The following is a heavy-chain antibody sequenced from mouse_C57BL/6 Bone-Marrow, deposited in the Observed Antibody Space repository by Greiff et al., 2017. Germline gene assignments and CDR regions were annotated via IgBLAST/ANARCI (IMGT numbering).Heavy chain of an antibody. CDR1: GFSLTSYG. V-gene: IGHV2-2*01. CDR3: ATYAMDY. J-gene: IGHJ4*01. CDR2: IWSGGST. Sequence: QVQLKESGPGLVQPSQSLSITCTVSGFSLTSYGVHWVRQSPGKGLEWLGVIWSGGSTDFNAAFISRLSISKDNSKSKVFFKMNSLQSDDTAIYYCATYAMDYWGQGTSVTVSS.